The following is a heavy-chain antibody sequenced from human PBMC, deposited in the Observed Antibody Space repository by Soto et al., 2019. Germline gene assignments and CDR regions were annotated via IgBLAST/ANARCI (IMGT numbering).Heavy chain of an antibody. J-gene: IGHJ1*01. CDR3: PKDLGRGRSYSLEYFQH. V-gene: IGHV3-15*07. CDR2: IKSKTDGGTT. Sequence: GGSLRLSCAASGFTFSNAWMNWVRQAPGKGLEWVGRIKSKTDGGTTDYAAPVKGRFTISRDDSKNTLYLQMNSLKTEDTAVYYCPKDLGRGRSYSLEYFQHWGQGTPVTVSS. CDR1: GFTFSNAW. D-gene: IGHD1-26*01.